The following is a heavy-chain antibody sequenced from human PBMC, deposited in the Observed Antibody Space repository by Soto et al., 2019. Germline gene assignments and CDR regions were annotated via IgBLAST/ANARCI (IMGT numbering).Heavy chain of an antibody. J-gene: IGHJ3*02. CDR3: AREGEVATGAFDI. Sequence: GGSLRLSCAASGFTLSSYAMHWGRQAPGKGLEWVAVISYDGSNKYYADSVKGRFTISRDNSKNTLYLQMNSLRAEDTAVHYCAREGEVATGAFDIWRQRTMVTVSS. V-gene: IGHV3-30-3*01. CDR1: GFTLSSYA. CDR2: ISYDGSNK. D-gene: IGHD2-21*02.